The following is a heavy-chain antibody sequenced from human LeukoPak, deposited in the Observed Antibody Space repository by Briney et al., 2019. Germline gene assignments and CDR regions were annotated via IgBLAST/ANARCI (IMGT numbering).Heavy chain of an antibody. D-gene: IGHD3-22*01. CDR3: ARDLVSNGCDY. V-gene: IGHV1-8*03. Sequence: GASVKVSCKASGYTFTSYDINWVRQATGQGLEWMGWMNPNSGNTGYAQKFQGRVTITRNTSISTPYMELSSLRSEDTAVYYCARDLVSNGCDYWGQGTLVTVSS. CDR1: GYTFTSYD. CDR2: MNPNSGNT. J-gene: IGHJ4*02.